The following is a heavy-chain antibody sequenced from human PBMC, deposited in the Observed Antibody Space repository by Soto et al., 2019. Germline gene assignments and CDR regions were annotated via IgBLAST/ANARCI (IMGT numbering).Heavy chain of an antibody. J-gene: IGHJ4*02. CDR1: GYTFTSYA. V-gene: IGHV1-3*01. Sequence: ASVKVSCKASGYTFTSYAMHWVRQAPGQRLEWMGWINAGNGNTKYSQKFQGRVTITRYTSASTAYMELSSLRSEDTAVYYCARAPGGPGIAEYWGQGTLVTVSS. D-gene: IGHD6-13*01. CDR3: ARAPGGPGIAEY. CDR2: INAGNGNT.